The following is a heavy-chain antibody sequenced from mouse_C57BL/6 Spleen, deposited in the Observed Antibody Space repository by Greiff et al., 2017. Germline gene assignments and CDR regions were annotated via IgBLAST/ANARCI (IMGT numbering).Heavy chain of an antibody. V-gene: IGHV1-50*01. Sequence: VQLQQPGAELVKPGASVKLSCKASGYTFTSYWMQWVKQRPGPGLEWIGEIDPSDSYTNYNQKFKGKATLTVDTSSSTAYMQLSSLPSEDSAVYYCARFLVYGSTYYAMDYWGQGTSVTVSS. J-gene: IGHJ4*01. CDR3: ARFLVYGSTYYAMDY. CDR1: GYTFTSYW. CDR2: IDPSDSYT. D-gene: IGHD1-1*01.